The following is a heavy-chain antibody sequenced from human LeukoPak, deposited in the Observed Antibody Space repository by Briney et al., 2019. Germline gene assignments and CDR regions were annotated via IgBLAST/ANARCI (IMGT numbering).Heavy chain of an antibody. CDR2: ISYDGSNK. V-gene: IGHV3-30-3*01. CDR1: GFTFSSYA. D-gene: IGHD3-10*01. Sequence: PGRSLRLSCAASGFTFSSYAMHWARQAPGKGLEWVAVISYDGSNKYYADSVKGRFTISRDNSKNTLYLQMNSLRAEDTAVYYCARGGLGDRVDYWGQGTLVTVYS. J-gene: IGHJ4*02. CDR3: ARGGLGDRVDY.